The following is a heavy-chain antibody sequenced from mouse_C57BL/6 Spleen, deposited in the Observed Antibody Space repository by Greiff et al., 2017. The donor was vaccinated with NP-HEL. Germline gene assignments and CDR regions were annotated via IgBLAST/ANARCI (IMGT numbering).Heavy chain of an antibody. CDR3: ARTFYYYGSSPYYFDY. J-gene: IGHJ2*01. V-gene: IGHV1-85*01. CDR1: GYTFTSYD. CDR2: IYPRDGST. D-gene: IGHD1-1*01. Sequence: QVQLQQSGPELVKPGASVKLSCKASGYTFTSYDINWVKQRPGQGLEWIGWIYPRDGSTKYNEKFKGKATLTVDTSSSTAYMELHSLTSEDSAVYFCARTFYYYGSSPYYFDYWGQGTTLTVSS.